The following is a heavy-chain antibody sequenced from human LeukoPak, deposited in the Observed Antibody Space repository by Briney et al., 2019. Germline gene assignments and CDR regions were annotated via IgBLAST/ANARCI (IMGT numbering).Heavy chain of an antibody. V-gene: IGHV4-39*07. Sequence: KTSETLSLTCSVSGGSISSSTYYWGWIRQPPGKGLEWIGSIYYSGSTYYNPSLKSRVTISIYTSKNQFSLKLSSVTAADTAVYYCARGDILGYYYYYVDVWAKGTTVTISS. CDR2: IYYSGST. CDR1: GGSISSSTYY. D-gene: IGHD3-9*01. CDR3: ARGDILGYYYYYVDV. J-gene: IGHJ6*03.